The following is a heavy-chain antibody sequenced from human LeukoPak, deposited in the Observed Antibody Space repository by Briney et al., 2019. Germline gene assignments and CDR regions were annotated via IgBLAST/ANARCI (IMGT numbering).Heavy chain of an antibody. Sequence: SETLSLTCAVHGGSFSGYYWSWIRQPPGKGLEWIGEINHSGSTNYNPSLKSRVTISVDTSKNQFSLKLSSVTAADTAVYYCATSPRRVTPLDYWGQGTLVTVSS. CDR3: ATSPRRVTPLDY. V-gene: IGHV4-34*01. CDR2: INHSGST. D-gene: IGHD4-23*01. CDR1: GGSFSGYY. J-gene: IGHJ4*02.